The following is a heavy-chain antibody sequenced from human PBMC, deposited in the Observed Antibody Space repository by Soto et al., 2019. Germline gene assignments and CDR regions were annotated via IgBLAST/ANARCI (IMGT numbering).Heavy chain of an antibody. CDR3: ARQSEYYYASGRAAPLYGMDV. J-gene: IGHJ6*02. CDR1: GGSISSISSY. Sequence: SETLSLTCTVSGGSISSISSYWGWIRQPPGKGLEWIGNVYYSGSTYSNQSLKSRLTISADTSKNQFSLKLSSLTAADTAVYFCARQSEYYYASGRAAPLYGMDVWGQGTTVT. CDR2: VYYSGST. D-gene: IGHD3-10*01. V-gene: IGHV4-39*01.